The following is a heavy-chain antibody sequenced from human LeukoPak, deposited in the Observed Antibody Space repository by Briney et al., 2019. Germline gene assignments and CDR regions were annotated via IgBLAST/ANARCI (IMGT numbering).Heavy chain of an antibody. J-gene: IGHJ5*02. CDR2: IYYSGST. Sequence: SQTLSLTCTVSGGSISSGGYYWSWIRQHPGRGLECIGYIYYSGSTYYNASLKSRVTISVDTSKNQFSLTLSSVTAAVTAVYYCARDRFWSGYYSQRFGYNWFDPWGQGTLVTVSS. V-gene: IGHV4-31*03. CDR1: GGSISSGGYY. CDR3: ARDRFWSGYYSQRFGYNWFDP. D-gene: IGHD3-3*01.